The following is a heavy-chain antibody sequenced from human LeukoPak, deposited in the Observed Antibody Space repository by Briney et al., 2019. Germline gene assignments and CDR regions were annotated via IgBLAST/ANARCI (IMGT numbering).Heavy chain of an antibody. Sequence: ASVKVSCKASGYTITSYGISWVRQAPGQGLEWMGWISAYNGNTNYAQKLQGRVTMTTDTSTITAHTELRSLQSDDTAQYYFARDRVSIAAAWSDYWGQGTLVSVCS. CDR1: GYTITSYG. V-gene: IGHV1-18*01. J-gene: IGHJ4*02. CDR2: ISAYNGNT. D-gene: IGHD6-13*01. CDR3: ARDRVSIAAAWSDY.